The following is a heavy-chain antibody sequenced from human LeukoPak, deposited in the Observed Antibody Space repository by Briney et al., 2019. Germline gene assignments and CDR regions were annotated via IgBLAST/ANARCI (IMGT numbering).Heavy chain of an antibody. CDR3: TRAPYSSGWYTVDF. J-gene: IGHJ4*02. V-gene: IGHV3-21*01. D-gene: IGHD6-19*01. CDR2: ISMSSTYI. Sequence: GGSLGLSCAASGFTFSSNAMNWVRQAPGKGLEWVSSISMSSTYIYYADSVKGRFTISRDNAKNSLYLQMDSLRDEDTAVYYCTRAPYSSGWYTVDFWGQGALVTVSS. CDR1: GFTFSSNA.